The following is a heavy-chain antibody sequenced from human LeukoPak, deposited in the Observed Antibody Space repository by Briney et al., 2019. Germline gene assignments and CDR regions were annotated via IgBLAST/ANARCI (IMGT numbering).Heavy chain of an antibody. Sequence: GGSLRLSCAASGFTFSSYAMSWVRQAPGKGLEWVSSISGSGGSTYYADSVKGRFTISRDNSKNTLYLQMNSLRAEDTAVYYCAKVPSSVDTMIVVVNFDYWGQGTLVTVSS. CDR1: GFTFSSYA. CDR3: AKVPSSVDTMIVVVNFDY. CDR2: ISGSGGST. J-gene: IGHJ4*02. D-gene: IGHD3-22*01. V-gene: IGHV3-23*01.